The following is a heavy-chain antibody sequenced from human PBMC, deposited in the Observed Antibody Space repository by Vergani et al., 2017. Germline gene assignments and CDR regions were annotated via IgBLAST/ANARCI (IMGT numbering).Heavy chain of an antibody. D-gene: IGHD3-22*01. Sequence: DVHLAESGGGFFQPGGSLRLSCSASGFSFNSYWMHWVRQVPGKGLLWVSRIKSDGSITAYADSVKGRFTISRDNAQNTLYLQMNSLRAEDTAVYYCARAKRGGYYDSSGYYSFDYWGQGTLVTVSS. CDR3: ARAKRGGYYDSSGYYSFDY. V-gene: IGHV3-74*03. CDR2: IKSDGSIT. CDR1: GFSFNSYW. J-gene: IGHJ4*02.